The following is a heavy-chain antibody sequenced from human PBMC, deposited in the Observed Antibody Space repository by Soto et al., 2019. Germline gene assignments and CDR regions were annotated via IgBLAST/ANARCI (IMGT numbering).Heavy chain of an antibody. CDR3: ASMVYYFDY. Sequence: SETLSLTCTVSGGSVSSGSYYWGWIRQPPGKGLEWIGYIYYSGSTNYNPSLMSRVTISVDTSKNQLSLKLSSVTAAGTAAYYCASMVYYFDYSGHGTLLTVSS. J-gene: IGHJ4*01. CDR2: IYYSGST. V-gene: IGHV4-61*01. CDR1: GGSVSSGSYY. D-gene: IGHD2-8*01.